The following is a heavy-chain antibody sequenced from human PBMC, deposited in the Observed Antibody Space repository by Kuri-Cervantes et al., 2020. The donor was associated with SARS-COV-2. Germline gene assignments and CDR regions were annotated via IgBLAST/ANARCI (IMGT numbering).Heavy chain of an antibody. Sequence: SVKVSCKASGGTFSSYAISWVRQAPGQGLEWMGGIIPIFGTANYAQKFQGRVTITADESTSTAYMELSSLRSEDTAVYYCARDEGVLRFLEWLPLGDAFDIWGQGAMVTVSS. D-gene: IGHD3-3*01. J-gene: IGHJ3*02. V-gene: IGHV1-69*13. CDR2: IIPIFGTA. CDR3: ARDEGVLRFLEWLPLGDAFDI. CDR1: GGTFSSYA.